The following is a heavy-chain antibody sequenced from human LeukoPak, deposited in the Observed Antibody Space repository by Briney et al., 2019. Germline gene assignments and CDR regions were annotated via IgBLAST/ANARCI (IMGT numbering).Heavy chain of an antibody. CDR2: LYSGGTT. J-gene: IGHJ6*02. Sequence: GGSLRLSCAASGFTVSSHYMSWVRQAPGKGLEWVSVLYSGGTTYYADSVKGRFTISRDNSKNTLYLQMNSLRAEDTAVYYCARGRYGSGSYPIYFHYYNAMDVWGQGTTVTVSS. D-gene: IGHD3-10*01. CDR1: GFTVSSHY. V-gene: IGHV3-66*01. CDR3: ARGRYGSGSYPIYFHYYNAMDV.